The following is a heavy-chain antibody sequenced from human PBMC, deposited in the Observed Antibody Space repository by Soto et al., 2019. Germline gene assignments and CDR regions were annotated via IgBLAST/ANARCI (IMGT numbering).Heavy chain of an antibody. CDR2: LSYDGLKK. CDR3: AKEGGDAVASLTYYYNYGMDV. V-gene: IGHV3-30*18. D-gene: IGHD2-21*02. J-gene: IGHJ6*02. CDR1: LILFSTNA. Sequence: GGSLRLSCAASLILFSTNAMDWDLLAPGKMLERVAVLSYDGLKKYYADTVKRRFTITRDNPKNTLYLQMNSLRAEDTAVYYCAKEGGDAVASLTYYYNYGMDVWGQGTKVTVSS.